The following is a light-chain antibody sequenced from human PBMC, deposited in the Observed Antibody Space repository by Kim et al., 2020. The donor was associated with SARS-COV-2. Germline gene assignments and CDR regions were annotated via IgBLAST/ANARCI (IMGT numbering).Light chain of an antibody. CDR1: RANSGASYY. CDR3: QSYDSSRSGWV. Sequence: VTIAGTGSRANSGASYYVSWYQQIPGPAPILLIYGKSNRPSGVPDRFSGSKSGTSASLAITGLQAEDEADYYCQSYDSSRSGWVFGGGTQLTVL. J-gene: IGLJ3*02. V-gene: IGLV1-40*01. CDR2: GKS.